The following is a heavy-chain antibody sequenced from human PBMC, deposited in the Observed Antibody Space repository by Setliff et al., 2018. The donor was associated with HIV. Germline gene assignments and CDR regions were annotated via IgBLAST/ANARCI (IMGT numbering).Heavy chain of an antibody. Sequence: GGSLRLSCVASGFTFSSHAMSWVRQAPGKGLEWVSTISGSGDYIFYRDSVKGRFTISRDNSKNTVFLQMNSLRAEDTALYYCAREGGMVRGALYYYYYYYMDVWGKGTTVTVSS. D-gene: IGHD3-10*01. V-gene: IGHV3-23*01. CDR3: AREGGMVRGALYYYYYYYMDV. CDR1: GFTFSSHA. CDR2: ISGSGDYI. J-gene: IGHJ6*03.